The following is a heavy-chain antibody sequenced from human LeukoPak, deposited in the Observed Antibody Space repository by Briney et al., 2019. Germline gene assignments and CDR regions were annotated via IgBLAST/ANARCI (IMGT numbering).Heavy chain of an antibody. CDR3: AREGDSSSWLKGFDY. Sequence: PSETLSLTCTVSGGSISSGGYYWSWIRQPPGKGLEWIGYIYHSGSTYYNPSLKSRVTISVDRSKNQFSLKLSSVTAADTAVYYCAREGDSSSWLKGFDYWGQGTLVTVSS. D-gene: IGHD6-13*01. CDR2: IYHSGST. V-gene: IGHV4-30-2*01. J-gene: IGHJ4*02. CDR1: GGSISSGGYY.